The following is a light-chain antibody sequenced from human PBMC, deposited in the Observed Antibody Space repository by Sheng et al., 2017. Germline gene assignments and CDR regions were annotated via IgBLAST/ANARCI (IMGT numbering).Light chain of an antibody. J-gene: IGLJ2*01. CDR2: ADS. V-gene: IGLV3-21*02. CDR3: QVWDSRSYHQV. Sequence: SYVLTQPPSVSVAPGQTARVHLWGDHIQTKTVHWYQQKPAQAPVLVVYADSDRPSGIPERFLRLQLWEHGHLTISRVEVGDEAEYYCQVWDSRSYHQVFGGGTKLTVL. CDR1: HIQTKT.